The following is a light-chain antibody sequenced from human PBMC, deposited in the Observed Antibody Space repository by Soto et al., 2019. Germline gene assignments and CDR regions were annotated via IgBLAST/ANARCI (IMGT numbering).Light chain of an antibody. J-gene: IGLJ2*01. CDR2: DVS. V-gene: IGLV2-14*01. CDR3: SSYTSSITLV. CDR1: SSDVGGYNY. Sequence: QSALTQPASVSGSPVQSITISCTGTSSDVGGYNYVSWYQQHPGKAPKLVIYDVSNRPSGVSNRFSGSKSGNTASLTISWLQGEDEADYYRSSYTSSITLVFGGGTKLTV.